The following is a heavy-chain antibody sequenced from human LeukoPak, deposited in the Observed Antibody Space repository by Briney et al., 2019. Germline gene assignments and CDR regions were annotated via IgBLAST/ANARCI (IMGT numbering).Heavy chain of an antibody. CDR3: ARALSWTTESYYYMDV. J-gene: IGHJ6*03. V-gene: IGHV1-8*01. D-gene: IGHD3/OR15-3a*01. Sequence: ASVKVSCKASGYTFTSHDINWVRQASGQGLEWMGWMNPNSGNTGYAQKFQGRVIMTKNTSITTAYMDLSSLKSEDTAVYYCARALSWTTESYYYMDVWGKGTTVTVSS. CDR1: GYTFTSHD. CDR2: MNPNSGNT.